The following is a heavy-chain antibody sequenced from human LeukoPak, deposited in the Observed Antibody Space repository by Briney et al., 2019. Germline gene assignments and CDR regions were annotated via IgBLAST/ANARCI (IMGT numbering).Heavy chain of an antibody. J-gene: IGHJ5*02. D-gene: IGHD6-19*01. CDR2: IIPILGIA. V-gene: IGHV1-69*04. CDR3: AREAEEGAVADSTYNWFDP. CDR1: GGTFSSYA. Sequence: ASVKVSCTASGGTFSSYAISWVRQAPGQGLEWMGRIIPILGIANYAQKFQGRVTITADKSTSTAYMELSSLRSEDTAVYYCAREAEEGAVADSTYNWFDPWGQGTLVTVSS.